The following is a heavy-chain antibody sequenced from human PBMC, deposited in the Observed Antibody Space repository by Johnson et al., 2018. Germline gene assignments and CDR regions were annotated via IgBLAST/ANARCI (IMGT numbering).Heavy chain of an antibody. CDR1: GFTFSNCW. CDR2: IKQAGSER. Sequence: VQLVQSGGGLVQPGGSLRLSCAASGFTFSNCWMTWVRQAPGKGLEWVANIKQAGSERYYADSVKGRFTTSRDNAKNSLYLQMDSLRADDTALYYCAKDITVIGVVITIQNAFDIWGQGTMVTVSS. D-gene: IGHD3-3*01. CDR3: AKDITVIGVVITIQNAFDI. J-gene: IGHJ3*02. V-gene: IGHV3-7*03.